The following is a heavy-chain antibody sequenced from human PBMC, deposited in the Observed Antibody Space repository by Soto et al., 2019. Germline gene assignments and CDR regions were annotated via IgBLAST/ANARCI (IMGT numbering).Heavy chain of an antibody. J-gene: IGHJ6*02. CDR1: GGTFSSYA. CDR2: IIPIFGTA. D-gene: IGHD1-26*01. Sequence: SVKVSCKASGGTFSSYAISWVRQAPGQGLEWMGGIIPIFGTANYAQKFQGRVTITADESTSTAYMELSSLRSEDTAVYYCARGEIDLSTPIGYYYGMDVWGQGTTVTVSS. CDR3: ARGEIDLSTPIGYYYGMDV. V-gene: IGHV1-69*13.